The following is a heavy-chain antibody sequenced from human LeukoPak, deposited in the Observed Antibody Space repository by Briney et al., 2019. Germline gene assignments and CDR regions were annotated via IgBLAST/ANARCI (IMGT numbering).Heavy chain of an antibody. D-gene: IGHD3-10*01. V-gene: IGHV1-18*01. Sequence: ASVKVSCKASGNTFTSYGISWVRQAPGQGLEWMGWISAYNGNTNYAQKFQGRVTITRDTSASTAYMELSSLRSEDTAVYYCARDESERWFGELSAFDYWGQGTLVTVSS. CDR2: ISAYNGNT. CDR1: GNTFTSYG. J-gene: IGHJ4*02. CDR3: ARDESERWFGELSAFDY.